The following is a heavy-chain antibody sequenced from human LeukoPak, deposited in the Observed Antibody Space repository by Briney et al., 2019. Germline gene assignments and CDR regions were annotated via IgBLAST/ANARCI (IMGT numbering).Heavy chain of an antibody. CDR1: GGSLSSYY. J-gene: IGHJ4*02. Sequence: PSETLSLTCTVYGGSLSSYYWSWIRQPPGKGLEWIGYIYNSGSTNYNPSLKSRVTISVDTSKNQFSLKLSSVTAADTAVYYCARHYSDYFDYWGQGTLVTVSS. D-gene: IGHD2-15*01. V-gene: IGHV4-59*08. CDR3: ARHYSDYFDY. CDR2: IYNSGST.